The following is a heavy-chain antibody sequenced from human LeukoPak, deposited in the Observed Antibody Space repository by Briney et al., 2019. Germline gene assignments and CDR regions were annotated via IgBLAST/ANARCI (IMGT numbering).Heavy chain of an antibody. Sequence: PGGSLRLPCAASGFTFSSYAMSWVRQAPGKGLEWVSTTSGSGGSTYYADSVKGRFTVSRDNSKNTLYLQMNSLRAEDTAVYYCARFQVAYYDPSGFDPWGQGSLVTVSS. J-gene: IGHJ5*02. D-gene: IGHD3-3*01. CDR3: ARFQVAYYDPSGFDP. CDR2: TSGSGGST. V-gene: IGHV3-23*01. CDR1: GFTFSSYA.